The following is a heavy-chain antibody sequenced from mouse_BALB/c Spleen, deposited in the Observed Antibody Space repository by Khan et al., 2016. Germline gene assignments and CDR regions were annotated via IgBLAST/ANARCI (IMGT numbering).Heavy chain of an antibody. Sequence: EVKLLESGPGLVKPSQSLSLTCTVTGYSITSDYAWYWLRQFPGNKLEWMGYIRYSGSTSYNPSLKSRISITRDTSKNQFFLQLNAVTTEDTATYDCVKKTNTWYFDVCGAGTTTTVAS. CDR2: IRYSGST. J-gene: IGHJ1*01. CDR1: GYSITSDYA. D-gene: IGHD3-2*01. V-gene: IGHV3-2*02. CDR3: VKKTNTWYFDV.